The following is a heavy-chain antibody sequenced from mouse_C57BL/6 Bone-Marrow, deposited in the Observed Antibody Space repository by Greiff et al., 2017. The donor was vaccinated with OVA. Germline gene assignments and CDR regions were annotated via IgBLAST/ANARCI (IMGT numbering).Heavy chain of an antibody. D-gene: IGHD2-10*01. Sequence: VHVKQSGAELVRPGASVKLSCTASGFNIKDDYMHWVKPRPEQGLEWIGWIDPVNGDTEYASKFQGMASITADTSSNTASLQLRSLTSRDPAVYYCTTSYYGNYFDYWGQGTTLTVSS. CDR2: IDPVNGDT. CDR3: TTSYYGNYFDY. J-gene: IGHJ2*01. CDR1: GFNIKDDY. V-gene: IGHV14-4*01.